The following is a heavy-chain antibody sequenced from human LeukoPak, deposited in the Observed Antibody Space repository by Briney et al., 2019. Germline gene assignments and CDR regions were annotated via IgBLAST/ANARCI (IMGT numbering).Heavy chain of an antibody. CDR1: GFTFSSYG. J-gene: IGHJ3*02. CDR2: ISWNSGSI. V-gene: IGHV3-9*01. CDR3: AKVHSGSYLVSYDAFDI. Sequence: GGSLRLSCAASGFTFSSYGMSWVRQAPGKGLEWVSGISWNSGSIGYADSVKGRFTISRDNAKNSLYLQMNSLRAEDTALYYCAKVHSGSYLVSYDAFDIWGQGTMVTVSS. D-gene: IGHD1-26*01.